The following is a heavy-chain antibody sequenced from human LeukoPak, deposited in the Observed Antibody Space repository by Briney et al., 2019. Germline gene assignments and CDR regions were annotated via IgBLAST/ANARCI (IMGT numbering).Heavy chain of an antibody. CDR3: AGSWYVQYNWFDP. CDR2: INPNSGGT. D-gene: IGHD6-13*01. Sequence: ASVKVSCKASGYTFTGYYMHWVRQAPGQGLEWMGWINPNSGGTNYAQKFQGRVTMTRDTSISTAYMEPSRLRSDDTAVYYCAGSWYVQYNWFDPWGQGTLVTVSS. V-gene: IGHV1-2*02. CDR1: GYTFTGYY. J-gene: IGHJ5*02.